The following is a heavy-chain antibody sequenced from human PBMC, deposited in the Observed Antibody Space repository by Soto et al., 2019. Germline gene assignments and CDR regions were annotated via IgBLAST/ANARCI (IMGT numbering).Heavy chain of an antibody. CDR1: GFSISNNY. Sequence: EVQLVESGGGLIQPGGSLRLSCAASGFSISNNYMSWVRQAPGKGLEWVSVIYSDGRIDYADSVKGRFTISRDNSKSTVFLQMNSLRAEDTAVYYCARARDAYNFLYEPTWGQGTLVTVSS. D-gene: IGHD3-3*01. CDR2: IYSDGRI. CDR3: ARARDAYNFLYEPT. J-gene: IGHJ4*02. V-gene: IGHV3-53*01.